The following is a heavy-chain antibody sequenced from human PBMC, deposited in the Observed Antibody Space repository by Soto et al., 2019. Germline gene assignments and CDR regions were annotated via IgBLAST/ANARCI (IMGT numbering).Heavy chain of an antibody. CDR3: ATMKKPRGYYYGLNV. CDR1: GDSVRSSNW. V-gene: IGHV4-4*02. Sequence: LSLTCAVSGDSVRSSNWWTWVRQSPGKGLEWIGEIYHLGGTNYNPSLKSRVTISVDMAKNQVSLKLSSVTAADTAVYYCATMKKPRGYYYGLNVWGQGTTVTVSS. J-gene: IGHJ6*02. CDR2: IYHLGGT.